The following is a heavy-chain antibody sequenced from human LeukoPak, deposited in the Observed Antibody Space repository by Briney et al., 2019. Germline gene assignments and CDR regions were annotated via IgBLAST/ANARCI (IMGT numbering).Heavy chain of an antibody. V-gene: IGHV4-38-2*01. CDR3: ARQDITIFGVVITAHFDY. J-gene: IGHJ4*02. Sequence: SETLSLTCAVSGYSISSGYYWGWIRQPPGKGLEWIGSIYHSGSTYYNPSLKSRVTISVDTSKNQFSPKLSSVTAADTAVYYCARQDITIFGVVITAHFDYWGQGTLVTVSS. D-gene: IGHD3-3*01. CDR2: IYHSGST. CDR1: GYSISSGYY.